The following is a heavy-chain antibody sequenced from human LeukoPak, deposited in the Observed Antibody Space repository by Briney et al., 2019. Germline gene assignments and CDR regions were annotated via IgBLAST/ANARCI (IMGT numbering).Heavy chain of an antibody. V-gene: IGHV3-20*04. CDR2: INWNGGST. Sequence: GGSLRLSCAASGFTFDDYGMSWVRQAPGKGLERVSGINWNGGSTGYADSVKGRFTISRDNAKNSLYLQMNSLRAEDTALYYCARKDYYDSSGYCGYWGQGTLVTVSS. CDR3: ARKDYYDSSGYCGY. CDR1: GFTFDDYG. D-gene: IGHD3-22*01. J-gene: IGHJ4*02.